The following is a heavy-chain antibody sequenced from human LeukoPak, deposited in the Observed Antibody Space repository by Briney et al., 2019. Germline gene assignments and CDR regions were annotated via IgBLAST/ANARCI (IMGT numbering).Heavy chain of an antibody. J-gene: IGHJ4*02. CDR2: ISGGGGTT. CDR3: AAELWPRGYGDY. V-gene: IGHV3-23*01. CDR1: GFIFSTYA. D-gene: IGHD5-18*01. Sequence: GGSLRLSCAASGFIFSTYAMTWVRQAPGKGLEWVSGISGGGGTTYYTDSVEGRFTISRDNSKNMVYLQMSSLRAEDTAVYYCAAELWPRGYGDYWGQGTLVTVSS.